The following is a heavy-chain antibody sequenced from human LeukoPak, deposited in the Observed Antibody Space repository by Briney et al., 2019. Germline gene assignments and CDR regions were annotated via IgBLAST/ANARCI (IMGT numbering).Heavy chain of an antibody. CDR2: IDWNGGST. D-gene: IGHD3-16*02. V-gene: IGHV3-20*04. CDR3: ARPGPTFGGVITYFDY. J-gene: IGHJ4*02. Sequence: GGSLRLSCAASGFTFDDYGMSWVRQAPGKGLEWVSGIDWNGGSTGYADSVKGRFTISRDNAKSSLYLQMNSLRAEDTALYYCARPGPTFGGVITYFDYWGQGTLVTVSS. CDR1: GFTFDDYG.